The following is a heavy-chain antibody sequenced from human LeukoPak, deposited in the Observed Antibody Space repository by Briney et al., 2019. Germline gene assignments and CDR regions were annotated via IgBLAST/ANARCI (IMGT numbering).Heavy chain of an antibody. D-gene: IGHD2-8*01. CDR3: TKVWGVYGRSSLDY. V-gene: IGHV3-23*01. CDR1: GCLLSKYP. J-gene: IGHJ4*02. CDR2: ISYSGGST. Sequence: GSLLLSFAASGCLLSKYPMSLVRPAPGQGLEWVSAISYSGGSTYYADSVKGRFTISRDMSRNTLYLQMDSLRADDTAIYYCTKVWGVYGRSSLDYWGQGILVTVSS.